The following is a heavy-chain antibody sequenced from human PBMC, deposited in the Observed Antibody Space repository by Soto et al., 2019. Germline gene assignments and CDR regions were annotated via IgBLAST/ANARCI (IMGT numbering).Heavy chain of an antibody. CDR2: IFHSGST. CDR1: SGSFSSHY. CDR3: AGYKWSEEDAFDF. J-gene: IGHJ3*01. D-gene: IGHD1-20*01. V-gene: IGHV4-59*08. Sequence: QVELQESGPGLVKPSETLSLTCTVSSGSFSSHYWSWIRLPPGKGLEWIGYIFHSGSTNYNPSLKSRVTISVDTSKSQFSLKLSSVTAADTAVYYGAGYKWSEEDAFDFWGQGTMVTVSS.